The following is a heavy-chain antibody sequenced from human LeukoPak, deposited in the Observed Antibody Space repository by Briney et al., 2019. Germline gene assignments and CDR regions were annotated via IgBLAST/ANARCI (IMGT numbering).Heavy chain of an antibody. CDR3: ARAYPRQLLWFGELSNYFDY. CDR1: GGSISSYY. J-gene: IGHJ4*02. D-gene: IGHD3-10*01. Sequence: SETLSLTCTVSGGSISSYYWSWIRQPPGKGLEWIGYIYYSGSTNYNPSLKSRVTISVDTSKNQFSLKLSSVTAADTAVYYCARAYPRQLLWFGELSNYFDYWGQGTLVTVSS. CDR2: IYYSGST. V-gene: IGHV4-59*01.